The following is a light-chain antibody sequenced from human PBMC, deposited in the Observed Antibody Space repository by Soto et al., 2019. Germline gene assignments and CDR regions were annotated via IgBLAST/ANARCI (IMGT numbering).Light chain of an antibody. V-gene: IGLV2-14*01. CDR3: SSYTSSSLYV. J-gene: IGLJ1*01. Sequence: LTQPASVSGSPGQSITISCTGTSSDVGGYNYVSWYQQHPGKAPKLMIYDVSNRPSGVSNRFSGSKSGNTASLTISGLQAEDEADYYCSSYTSSSLYVFGTETKVTVL. CDR1: SSDVGGYNY. CDR2: DVS.